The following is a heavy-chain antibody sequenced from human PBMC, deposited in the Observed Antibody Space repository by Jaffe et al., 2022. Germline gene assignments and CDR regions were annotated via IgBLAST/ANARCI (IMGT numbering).Heavy chain of an antibody. J-gene: IGHJ4*02. CDR2: ISSSGSTI. CDR3: ARVFPVNYWLRPVGPGFDY. CDR1: GFTFSDYY. D-gene: IGHD5-12*01. Sequence: QVQLVESGGGLVKPGGSLRLSCAASGFTFSDYYMSWIRQAPGKGLEWVSYISSSGSTIYYADSVKGRFTISRDNAKNSLYLQMNSLRAEDTAVYYCARVFPVNYWLRPVGPGFDYWGQGTLVTVSS. V-gene: IGHV3-11*01.